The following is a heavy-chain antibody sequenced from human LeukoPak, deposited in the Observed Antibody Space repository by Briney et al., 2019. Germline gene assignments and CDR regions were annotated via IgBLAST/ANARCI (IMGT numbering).Heavy chain of an antibody. CDR1: GFTFCDYA. J-gene: IGHJ4*02. CDR2: IASKTYGGTA. CDR3: SRDQTPYY. V-gene: IGHV3-49*04. Sequence: GGSLRLSCTASGFTFCDYAMTWVRQAPGKGLEWVGFIASKTYGGTAEYAASVKGRFTISRDDSKSIAYLQMNSLKTEDTAVYFCSRDQTPYYWGQGTLVTVSS.